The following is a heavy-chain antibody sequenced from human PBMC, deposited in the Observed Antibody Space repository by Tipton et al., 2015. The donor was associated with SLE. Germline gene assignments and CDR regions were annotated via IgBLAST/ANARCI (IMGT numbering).Heavy chain of an antibody. V-gene: IGHV4-39*07. J-gene: IGHJ2*01. CDR1: GGSISSSSYY. D-gene: IGHD2-2*01. Sequence: LRLSCTVSGGSISSSSYYWGWIRQPPGKGLEWIGSIYYSGSTYYNPSLKSRVTISVDTSKNQFSLKLSSVTAADTAVYYCATAGGSTSCFYCGYFDLWGRGTLVTASS. CDR2: IYYSGST. CDR3: ATAGGSTSCFYCGYFDL.